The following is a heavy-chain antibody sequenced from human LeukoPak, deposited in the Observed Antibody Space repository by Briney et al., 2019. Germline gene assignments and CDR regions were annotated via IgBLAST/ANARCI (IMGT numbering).Heavy chain of an antibody. CDR1: GFTFSTYA. CDR2: ISGSGGST. J-gene: IGHJ4*02. Sequence: GGSLRLSCAASGFTFSTYAMSWVRQAPGKGLEWVSGISGSGGSTYYADSVKGRFTISRDNSKNTLYLQMNSLRAEDTAVYYCAKGYCRGISCYSDYWGQGTLVTVSS. V-gene: IGHV3-23*01. D-gene: IGHD2-2*02. CDR3: AKGYCRGISCYSDY.